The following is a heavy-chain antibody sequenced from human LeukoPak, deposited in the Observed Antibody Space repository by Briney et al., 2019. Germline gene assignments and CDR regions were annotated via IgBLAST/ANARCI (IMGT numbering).Heavy chain of an antibody. D-gene: IGHD1-14*01. CDR3: SRPSGSISTAGAFDI. J-gene: IGHJ3*02. CDR1: GGSISNYF. Sequence: SETLSLNCSVPGGSISNYFWSWIPPPPGKGLEWIGYLNYTGSTNYNPSLKSRATISVDTSNNQFSLQLSPMTAAATAVYYLSRPSGSISTAGAFDIWGQGTMVTVSS. V-gene: IGHV4-59*01. CDR2: LNYTGST.